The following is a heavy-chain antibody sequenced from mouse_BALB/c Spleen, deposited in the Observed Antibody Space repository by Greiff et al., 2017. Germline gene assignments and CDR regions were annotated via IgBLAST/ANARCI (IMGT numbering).Heavy chain of an antibody. V-gene: IGHV5-12-2*01. CDR1: GFTFSSYT. CDR2: ISNGGGST. J-gene: IGHJ1*01. CDR3: ARHGGGIWLVRYFDV. D-gene: IGHD3-1*01. Sequence: EVQRVESGGGLVQPGGSLKLSCAASGFTFSSYTMSWVRQTPEKRLEWVAYISNGGGSTYYPDTVKGRFTISRDNAKNTLYLQMSSLKSEDTAMYYCARHGGGIWLVRYFDVWGAGTTVTVSS.